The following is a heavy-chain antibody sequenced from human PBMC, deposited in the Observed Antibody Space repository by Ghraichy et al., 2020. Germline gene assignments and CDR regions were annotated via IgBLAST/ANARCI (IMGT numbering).Heavy chain of an antibody. D-gene: IGHD3-22*01. CDR3: ARAAYYYDSSGTTHDY. CDR2: MNPNSGNT. V-gene: IGHV1-8*02. Sequence: VKVSSKASGYTFTSYDINWVRQATGQGLEWMGWMNPNSGNTGYAQKFQGRVTMTRNTSISTAYMELSSLRSEDTAVYYCARAAYYYDSSGTTHDYWGQGTLVTVSS. J-gene: IGHJ4*02. CDR1: GYTFTSYD.